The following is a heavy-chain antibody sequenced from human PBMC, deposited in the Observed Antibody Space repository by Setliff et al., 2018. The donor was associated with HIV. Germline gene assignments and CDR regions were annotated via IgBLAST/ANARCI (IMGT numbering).Heavy chain of an antibody. CDR2: ISVSGTDI. Sequence: KPGGSLRLSCAASGFTFTNYYMSWIRQAPGKGLELLSYISVSGTDIKYADSVKGRFTISRDNAKNSLYLQMNSLRAEDTAVYYCASTGLLLPRFGASYYYYGMDVWGQGTTVTVSS. V-gene: IGHV3-11*04. CDR1: GFTFTNYY. D-gene: IGHD3-10*01. J-gene: IGHJ6*02. CDR3: ASTGLLLPRFGASYYYYGMDV.